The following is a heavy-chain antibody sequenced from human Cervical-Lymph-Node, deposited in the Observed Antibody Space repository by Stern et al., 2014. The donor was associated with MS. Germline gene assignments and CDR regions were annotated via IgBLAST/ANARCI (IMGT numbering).Heavy chain of an antibody. D-gene: IGHD6-19*01. CDR1: GGSISSYY. Sequence: QLQLQESGPGLVKPSETLSLTCTVSGGSISSYYWSWIRQPPGKGLEWIGYIYYSGSTNYNPSLKSRVTISVDTSKNQFSLKLSSVTAADTAVYYCARALPQGSSGWYNWFDPWGQGTLVTVSS. CDR3: ARALPQGSSGWYNWFDP. CDR2: IYYSGST. J-gene: IGHJ5*02. V-gene: IGHV4-59*01.